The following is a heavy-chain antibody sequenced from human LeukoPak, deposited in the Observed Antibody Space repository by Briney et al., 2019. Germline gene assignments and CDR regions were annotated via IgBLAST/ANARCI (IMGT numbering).Heavy chain of an antibody. D-gene: IGHD3-16*02. V-gene: IGHV4-39*01. CDR3: ARQLDDYVWGSYRQAP. CDR1: GGSISSSSYY. J-gene: IGHJ5*02. Sequence: SETLSLTCTVSGGSISSSSYYWGWLRQPPGKGLEWIGSIHYGGTTYYNPSLKSRVTISVDTSKNQFSLNLSSVTAADTAVYYCARQLDDYVWGSYRQAPWGQGTLVTVSS. CDR2: IHYGGTT.